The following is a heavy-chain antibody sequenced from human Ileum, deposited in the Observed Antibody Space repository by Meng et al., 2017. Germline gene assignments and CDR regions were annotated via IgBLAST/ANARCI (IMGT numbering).Heavy chain of an antibody. J-gene: IGHJ6*02. V-gene: IGHV3-30*01. CDR3: ARVPSGDGPSVYYYGMDV. D-gene: IGHD2-15*01. CDR1: GFTFSSYA. CDR2: ISYDGSNK. Sequence: GESLKISCAASGFTFSSYAMHWVRQAPGKGLEWVAVISYDGSNKYYADSVKGRFTISRDNSKNTLYLQMNSLRAEDTAVYYCARVPSGDGPSVYYYGMDVWGQGTTVTVSS.